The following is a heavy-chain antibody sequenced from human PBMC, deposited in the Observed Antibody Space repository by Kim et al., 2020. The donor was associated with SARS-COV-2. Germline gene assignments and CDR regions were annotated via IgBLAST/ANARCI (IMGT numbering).Heavy chain of an antibody. V-gene: IGHV1-69*13. J-gene: IGHJ6*02. CDR3: ARAPSGYDYYYYYGMDV. Sequence: SVKVSCKASGGTFSSYAISWVRQAPGQGLEWMGGIIPIFGTANYAQKFQGRVTITADESTSTAYMELSSLRSEDTAVYYCARAPSGYDYYYYYGMDVWGQGTTVTVSS. CDR2: IIPIFGTA. D-gene: IGHD5-12*01. CDR1: GGTFSSYA.